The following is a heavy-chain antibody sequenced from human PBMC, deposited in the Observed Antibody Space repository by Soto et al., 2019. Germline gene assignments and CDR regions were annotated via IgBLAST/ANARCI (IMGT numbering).Heavy chain of an antibody. V-gene: IGHV3-23*01. Sequence: PGGSLRLSCAASGFTFSSYAMSWVRQAPGKGLEWVSAISGSGGSTYYADSVKGRFTISRDNSKNTLYLQMNSPRAEDTAVYYCAKMSNKKVAATPVDFDYWGQGTLVTVSS. CDR3: AKMSNKKVAATPVDFDY. CDR2: ISGSGGST. J-gene: IGHJ4*02. D-gene: IGHD2-15*01. CDR1: GFTFSSYA.